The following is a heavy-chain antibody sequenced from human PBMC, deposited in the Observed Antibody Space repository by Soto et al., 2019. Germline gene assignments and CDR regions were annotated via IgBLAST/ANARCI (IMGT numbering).Heavy chain of an antibody. D-gene: IGHD3-10*01. V-gene: IGHV4-30-4*01. CDR2: IYSTGTT. Sequence: QVQLQESGPGLVKPSQTLSLTCTVAGSSINICEHYWSWLRQPPGQGLEWIGYIYSTGTTYYNPSLRSRVTISVDTSKNQFSLKLSSVNGAEPAVYYWARERYEYGSGRGMDVWGQGTTVTVSS. CDR1: GSSINICEHY. J-gene: IGHJ6*02. CDR3: ARERYEYGSGRGMDV.